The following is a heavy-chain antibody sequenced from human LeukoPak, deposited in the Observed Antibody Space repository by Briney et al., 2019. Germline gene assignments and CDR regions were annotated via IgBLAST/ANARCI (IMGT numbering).Heavy chain of an antibody. CDR1: GFTFSSYS. CDR3: ARDRNTAMGNFDY. D-gene: IGHD5-18*01. CDR2: ISSSSSYI. V-gene: IGHV3-21*01. Sequence: PGGSLRLSCAASGFTFSSYSMTWVRQAPGKGLEWVSSISSSSSYIYYADSVKGRFTISRDNAKNSLYLQMNSLRAEDTVVYYCARDRNTAMGNFDYWGQGTLVTVSS. J-gene: IGHJ4*02.